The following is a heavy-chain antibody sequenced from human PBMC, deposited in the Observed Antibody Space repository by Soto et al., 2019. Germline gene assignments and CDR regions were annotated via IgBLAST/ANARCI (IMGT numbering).Heavy chain of an antibody. J-gene: IGHJ4*02. CDR1: GYTFTTFY. CDR2: IHPGGGQT. V-gene: IGHV1-46*01. D-gene: IGHD3-10*01. CDR3: TRDGHKFDFDY. Sequence: QVQLLQSGPEVKKPGASVKVSCKTSGYTFTTFYVHWVRQAPGQGLEWMGSIHPGGGQTIYSQKFRDSVAVSRDTSTSTVYMELSNLRSDDTAIYCCTRDGHKFDFDYWGQGTLVTVSS.